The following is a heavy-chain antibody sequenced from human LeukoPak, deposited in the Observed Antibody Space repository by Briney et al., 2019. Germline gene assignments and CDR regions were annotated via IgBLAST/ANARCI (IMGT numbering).Heavy chain of an antibody. Sequence: PGGSLRLSCAASGFTFSDYYMTWIRQAPGKGLEWISYISTSAGTIYYADSVKGRFTISRDNAKNSLYLQMNSLRAEDTAVYYCAKDERVVVVAVSDYWGQGTLVTVSS. CDR3: AKDERVVVVAVSDY. CDR2: ISTSAGTI. V-gene: IGHV3-11*01. CDR1: GFTFSDYY. D-gene: IGHD2-15*01. J-gene: IGHJ4*02.